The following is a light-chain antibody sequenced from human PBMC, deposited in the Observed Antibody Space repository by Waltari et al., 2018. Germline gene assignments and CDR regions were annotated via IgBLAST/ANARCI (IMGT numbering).Light chain of an antibody. CDR2: DVC. CDR1: SSDVGGSNY. J-gene: IGLJ2*01. Sequence: SALTQPAPVSGSPGQSTTISCTGTSSDVGGSNYVSWYQQNQGNAPKLMSYDVCNRTSGVSHHFAGSKSGYTSARTITGLQAVDEADYYCSSYTSSSNVVCGRGTKLTVL. CDR3: SSYTSSSNVV. V-gene: IGLV2-14*03.